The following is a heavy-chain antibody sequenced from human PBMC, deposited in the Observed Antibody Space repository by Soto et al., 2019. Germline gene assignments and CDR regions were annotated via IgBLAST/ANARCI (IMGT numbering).Heavy chain of an antibody. CDR1: GGSISSYY. CDR3: ARDRHDILTGYYNGGYDY. D-gene: IGHD3-9*01. J-gene: IGHJ4*02. CDR2: IYYSGST. V-gene: IGHV4-59*01. Sequence: TSETLSLTCTVSGGSISSYYWSWIRQPPGKGLEWIGYIYYSGSTNYNPSLKSRVTISVDTSKNQFSLKLSSVTAADTAVYYCARDRHDILTGYYNGGYDYWGQGTLVTIS.